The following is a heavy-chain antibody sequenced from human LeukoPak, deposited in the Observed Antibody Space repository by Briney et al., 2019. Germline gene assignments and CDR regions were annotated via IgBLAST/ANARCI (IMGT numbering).Heavy chain of an antibody. J-gene: IGHJ6*03. Sequence: GGSLRLSCAASGFTFSSYSMNWVGQAPGKGLEWVSSISSSSSYIYYADSVKGRFTISRDNAKNSLYLQMNSLRAEDTAVYYCARDERITMVRGDRYYMDVWGKGTTVTISS. CDR3: ARDERITMVRGDRYYMDV. CDR1: GFTFSSYS. CDR2: ISSSSSYI. D-gene: IGHD3-10*01. V-gene: IGHV3-21*01.